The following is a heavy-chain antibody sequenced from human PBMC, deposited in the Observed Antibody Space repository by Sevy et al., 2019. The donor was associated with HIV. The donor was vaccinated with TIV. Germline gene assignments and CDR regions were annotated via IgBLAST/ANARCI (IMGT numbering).Heavy chain of an antibody. CDR1: GYTFTDYY. J-gene: IGHJ4*02. CDR2: LNPNSGGT. V-gene: IGHV1-2*02. D-gene: IGHD6-19*01. CDR3: AREGAPPSIAVATAPFDS. Sequence: ASVKVSCKASGYTFTDYYMHWVRQAPGQGLEWMGWLNPNSGGTTYAQKFQGRVTMTRDTSISTTYMELTRLRSDDTAVYYCAREGAPPSIAVATAPFDSWGQGTLVTVSS.